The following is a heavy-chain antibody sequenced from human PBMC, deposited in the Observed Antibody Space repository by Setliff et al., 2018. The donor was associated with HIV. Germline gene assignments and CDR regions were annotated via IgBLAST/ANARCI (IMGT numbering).Heavy chain of an antibody. CDR2: MYYSGKT. CDR3: ARGTSDYYDRSGYYSV. J-gene: IGHJ4*02. D-gene: IGHD3-22*01. CDR1: GGSISSGGYY. V-gene: IGHV4-31*03. Sequence: PSETLSLTCIVSGGSISSGGYYWSWIRQHPGKGLEWIGYMYYSGKTYHNMSLESRVSISADTSKNQFSLKLSSVAAADTAMYYCARGTSDYYDRSGYYSVWGQGTLVTVSS.